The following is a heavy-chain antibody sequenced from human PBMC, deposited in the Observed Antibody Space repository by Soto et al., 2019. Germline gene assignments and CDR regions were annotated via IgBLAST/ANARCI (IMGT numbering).Heavy chain of an antibody. D-gene: IGHD2-8*01. CDR3: ARYPSPRYCTNGVCYTGFDY. J-gene: IGHJ4*02. CDR1: GYTFTGYY. CDR2: INPNSGGT. Sequence: ASVKVSCKASGYTFTGYYMHWVRQAPGQGLEWMGWINPNSGGTNYAQKFQGRVTMTRDTSISTAYMELSRLRSDDTAVYYCARYPSPRYCTNGVCYTGFDYWGQGTLVTVSS. V-gene: IGHV1-2*02.